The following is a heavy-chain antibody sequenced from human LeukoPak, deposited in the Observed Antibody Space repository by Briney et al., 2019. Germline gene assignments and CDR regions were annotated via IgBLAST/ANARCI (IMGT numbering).Heavy chain of an antibody. Sequence: DPGGSLRLSCAASGFTFRSYAMSWVRQAPGKGLEWVSDITGSGGSTYYGDSVKGRFTISRDNSQNTVFLQMNSLRAEDTALYYCAKQSPPGGAHFDSWGQGTLVTVSS. D-gene: IGHD3-10*01. V-gene: IGHV3-23*01. CDR3: AKQSPPGGAHFDS. CDR2: ITGSGGST. CDR1: GFTFRSYA. J-gene: IGHJ4*02.